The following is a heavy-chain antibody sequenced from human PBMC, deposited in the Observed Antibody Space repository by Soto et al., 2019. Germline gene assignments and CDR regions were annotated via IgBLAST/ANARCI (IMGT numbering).Heavy chain of an antibody. CDR2: IYYSGST. D-gene: IGHD2-15*01. CDR3: ARDVGCSGGSCYEYYYYGMDV. V-gene: IGHV4-59*12. J-gene: IGHJ6*02. Sequence: SETLSLTCTVSGVSISSYYWSWIRQPPGKGLEWIGYIYYSGSTNYNPSLKSRVTISVDTSKNQFSLKLSSVTAADTAVYYCARDVGCSGGSCYEYYYYGMDVWGQGTTVTVSS. CDR1: GVSISSYY.